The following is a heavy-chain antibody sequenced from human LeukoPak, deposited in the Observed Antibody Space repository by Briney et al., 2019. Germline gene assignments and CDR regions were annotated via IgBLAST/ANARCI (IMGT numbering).Heavy chain of an antibody. CDR2: IYYSGST. D-gene: IGHD3-16*01. CDR1: GGSISSYY. Sequence: PSETLSLTCTVSGGSISSYYWSWIRQPPGKGLEWIGYIYYSGSTNYNPSLKSRVTISVDTSKNQFSLKLNSVTAADTAVYYCARDLTVSWGVYGMDVWGQGTTVTVSS. V-gene: IGHV4-59*01. CDR3: ARDLTVSWGVYGMDV. J-gene: IGHJ6*02.